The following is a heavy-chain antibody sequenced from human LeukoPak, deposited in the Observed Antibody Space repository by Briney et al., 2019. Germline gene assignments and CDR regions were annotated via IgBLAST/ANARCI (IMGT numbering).Heavy chain of an antibody. CDR2: ISWNSDSI. CDR3: AKVIAVAGVFDY. D-gene: IGHD6-19*01. J-gene: IGHJ4*02. V-gene: IGHV3-9*01. CDR1: GFTFDNYA. Sequence: GGSLRLSCAVSGFTFDNYAMHWVRQVPGKGLEWVSGISWNSDSIGYADSVKGRFTISRDNSKNTLYLQMNSLRAEDTAVYYCAKVIAVAGVFDYWGQGTLVTVSS.